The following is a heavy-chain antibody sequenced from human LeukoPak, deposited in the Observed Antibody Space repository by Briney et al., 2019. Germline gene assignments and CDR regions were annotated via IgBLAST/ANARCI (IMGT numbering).Heavy chain of an antibody. J-gene: IGHJ3*02. CDR1: GFTFSDYY. CDR3: AKAVLRFLEWEGDAFDI. V-gene: IGHV3-23*01. D-gene: IGHD3-3*01. Sequence: GGSLRLSCAASGFTFSDYYMSWVRQAPGKGLEWVSAISGSGGSTYYADSVKGRFTISRDNSKNTLYLQMNSLRAEDTAIYYCAKAVLRFLEWEGDAFDIWGQGTMVTVSS. CDR2: ISGSGGST.